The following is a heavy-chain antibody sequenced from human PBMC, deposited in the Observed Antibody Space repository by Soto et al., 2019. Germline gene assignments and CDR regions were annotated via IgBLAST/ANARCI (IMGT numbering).Heavy chain of an antibody. V-gene: IGHV1-2*04. D-gene: IGHD3-10*01. CDR2: INPNSGGT. CDR3: ARQESTMVRGANNSEALDAFDI. J-gene: IGHJ3*02. Sequence: KQLLASVKVSCKASGYTFTGYYMHWVRQAPGQGLEWMGWINPNSGGTNYAQKFQGWVTMTRDTSISTAYMELSRLRSDDTAVYYCARQESTMVRGANNSEALDAFDIWGQGTMVTVSS. CDR1: GYTFTGYY.